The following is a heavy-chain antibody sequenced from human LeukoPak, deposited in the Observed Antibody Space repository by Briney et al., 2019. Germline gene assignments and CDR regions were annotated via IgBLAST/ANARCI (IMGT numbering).Heavy chain of an antibody. CDR3: ARGLPAAPANDY. CDR1: GFTFSDYY. J-gene: IGHJ4*02. V-gene: IGHV3-11*01. D-gene: IGHD2-2*01. Sequence: PGGSLRLSWAASGFTFSDYYMSWIRQAPGKGLEWVSYISSSGSTIYYADPVKGRFTISRDNAKNSLYLQMNSLRAEDTAVYYCARGLPAAPANDYWGQGTLVTVSS. CDR2: ISSSGSTI.